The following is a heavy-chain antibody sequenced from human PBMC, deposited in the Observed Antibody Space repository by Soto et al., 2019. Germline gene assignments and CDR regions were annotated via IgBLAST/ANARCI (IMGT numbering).Heavy chain of an antibody. J-gene: IGHJ6*02. CDR1: GFTFRSYG. CDR3: AKDHRDIVVVPAAIYYYYGMDV. CDR2: ISYDGSNK. D-gene: IGHD2-2*01. V-gene: IGHV3-30*18. Sequence: GGSLRLSCAASGFTFRSYGMHWVRQAPGKGLEWVAVISYDGSNKYYADSVKGRFTISRDNSKNTLYLQMNSLRAEDTAVYYCAKDHRDIVVVPAAIYYYYGMDVWGQGT.